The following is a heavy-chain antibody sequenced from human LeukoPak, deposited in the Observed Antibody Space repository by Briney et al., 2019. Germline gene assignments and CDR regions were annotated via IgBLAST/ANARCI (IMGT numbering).Heavy chain of an antibody. Sequence: PGGSLRLSCAASGFTFSSYSMNWVRQAPGKGLEWVSAISGSGGSTYYADSVKGRFTISRDNSKNTLYLQMNSLRAEDTAVYYCAKGTYYDFWSGYYIGDYWGQGTLVTVSS. CDR2: ISGSGGST. D-gene: IGHD3-3*01. CDR1: GFTFSSYS. CDR3: AKGTYYDFWSGYYIGDY. J-gene: IGHJ4*02. V-gene: IGHV3-23*01.